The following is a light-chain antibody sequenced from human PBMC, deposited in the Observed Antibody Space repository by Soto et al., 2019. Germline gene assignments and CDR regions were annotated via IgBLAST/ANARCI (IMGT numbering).Light chain of an antibody. V-gene: IGLV2-14*01. Sequence: QSALTQPASVSGSPGQSITISCTGTSSDIGSYNYVSWYQQHPGKAPKLMTYDVSNRPSGASDRFSGSKSGNTASLTISGLHAEDEADYYCCSYTSTRTYVFGSGTKVTVL. CDR1: SSDIGSYNY. CDR3: CSYTSTRTYV. J-gene: IGLJ1*01. CDR2: DVS.